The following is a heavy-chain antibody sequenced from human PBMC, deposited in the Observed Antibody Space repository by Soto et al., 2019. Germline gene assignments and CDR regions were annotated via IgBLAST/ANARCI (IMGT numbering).Heavy chain of an antibody. CDR1: GYSFSTHG. Sequence: QDQLVQSGVEVKRPGASVKVSCKASGYSFSTHGISWVRQAPGQGLEWMGWITPSNGHTNYEPKFQGRVTMTTDTSTTTGSMEVRSLRSDDTAVYYCARFLDCCGSRCDPSRPVALWGEGTLVTVSS. D-gene: IGHD2-2*01. J-gene: IGHJ3*01. CDR2: ITPSNGHT. V-gene: IGHV1-18*01. CDR3: ARFLDCCGSRCDPSRPVAL.